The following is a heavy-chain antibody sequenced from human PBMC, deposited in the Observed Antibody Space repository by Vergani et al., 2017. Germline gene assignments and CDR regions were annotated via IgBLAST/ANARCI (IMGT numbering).Heavy chain of an antibody. CDR2: IYYSGST. V-gene: IGHV4-30-4*01. J-gene: IGHJ4*02. CDR3: ASRDYDYVWGSDRAIPNNY. CDR1: GGSISSGDYY. Sequence: QVQLQESGPGLVKPSQTLSLTCTVSGGSISSGDYYWSWIRQPPGKGLEWIGYIYYSGSTHYNPSLKSRVTIPVDTSKNQFSLKLSSGTAADTAVYYCASRDYDYVWGSDRAIPNNYWGQGTLVTVSS. D-gene: IGHD3-16*02.